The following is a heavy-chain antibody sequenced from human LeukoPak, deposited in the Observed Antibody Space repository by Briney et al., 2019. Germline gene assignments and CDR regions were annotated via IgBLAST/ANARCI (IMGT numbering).Heavy chain of an antibody. CDR1: GYTFTSYG. D-gene: IGHD3-22*01. CDR3: ARESARLYYYDSSGYYY. Sequence: ASVKVSCKASGYTFTSYGISWVRQAPGQGLEGMGWISAYNGNTNYAQKLQGRVTMTTDTSTSTAYMELRSLRSDDTAVYYCARESARLYYYDSSGYYYWGQGTLVTVSS. J-gene: IGHJ4*02. CDR2: ISAYNGNT. V-gene: IGHV1-18*01.